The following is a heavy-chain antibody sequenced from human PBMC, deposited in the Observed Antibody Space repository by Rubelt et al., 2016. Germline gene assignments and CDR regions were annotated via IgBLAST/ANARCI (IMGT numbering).Heavy chain of an antibody. J-gene: IGHJ5*02. D-gene: IGHD3-22*01. CDR3: ARGDSSSENCFYYGFDP. Sequence: QVQLVQSGAEVKKPGASVKVSCKASGYTFTTYGISWVRQAPGQWLEWMGWIRTYNGHTNYAQKHQGRVTMAVDTSKSQASMKLRSVRSDDTAMYFCARGDSSSENCFYYGFDPWGQGTLVTVSS. CDR1: GYTFTTYG. V-gene: IGHV1-18*01. CDR2: IRTYNGHT.